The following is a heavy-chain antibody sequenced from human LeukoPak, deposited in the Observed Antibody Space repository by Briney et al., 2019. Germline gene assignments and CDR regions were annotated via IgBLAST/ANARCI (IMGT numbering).Heavy chain of an antibody. V-gene: IGHV3-30*04. J-gene: IGHJ4*02. Sequence: SGGSLRLSCAASGFTFSSYAMHWVRQAPGKGLEWVTVISYDGSDKYYADSVKGRFTISRDNSKNTLYLQMNSLRLEDTAIYYCATDYGGNSGTDYWGQGTLVTVSS. D-gene: IGHD4-23*01. CDR3: ATDYGGNSGTDY. CDR2: ISYDGSDK. CDR1: GFTFSSYA.